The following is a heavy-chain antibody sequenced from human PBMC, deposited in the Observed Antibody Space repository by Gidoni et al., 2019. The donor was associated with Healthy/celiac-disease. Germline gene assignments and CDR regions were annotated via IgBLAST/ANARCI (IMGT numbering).Heavy chain of an antibody. V-gene: IGHV1-18*01. D-gene: IGHD5-18*01. J-gene: IGHJ3*02. CDR2: ISPYNGNT. CDR3: ARGISHGYSYGNAFDI. Sequence: QVQLVQSGAEVKKPGASVKVSCQASGYTFTSYGIRWVRQAPGQGLEWMGWISPYNGNTNYAQKLQGRVTMTTDTSTSTAYMELRSLRSDDTAVYYCARGISHGYSYGNAFDIWGQGTMVTVSS. CDR1: GYTFTSYG.